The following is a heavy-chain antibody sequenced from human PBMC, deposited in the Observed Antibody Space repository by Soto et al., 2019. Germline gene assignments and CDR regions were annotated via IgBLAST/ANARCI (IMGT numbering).Heavy chain of an antibody. CDR1: GFSFSTHY. CDR3: LNGDYY. CDR2: INRDSTVI. J-gene: IGHJ4*02. Sequence: EEQLVESGGGFVQPGRSLRLSCAASGFSFSTHYINWVRQPPGKGLEWVSSINRDSTVIKYADSVKGRFTISRDNARNSRSLQMNSLRAEDMTVYYCLNGDYYVGPGTLVTVSS. V-gene: IGHV3-48*01. D-gene: IGHD3-16*01.